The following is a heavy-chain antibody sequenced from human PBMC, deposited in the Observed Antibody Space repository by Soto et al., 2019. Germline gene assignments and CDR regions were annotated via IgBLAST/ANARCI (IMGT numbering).Heavy chain of an antibody. V-gene: IGHV3-23*01. Sequence: GSLRLSCAVSGFSVSGHNMGWVRQAPGKGLEWVSAISGSGGSTYYADSVKGRFTISRDNSKNTLYLQMNSLRAEDTAVYYCAKDMTPMIVVVGDAFDIWGQGTMVTVSS. D-gene: IGHD3-22*01. CDR3: AKDMTPMIVVVGDAFDI. CDR2: ISGSGGST. J-gene: IGHJ3*02. CDR1: GFSVSGHN.